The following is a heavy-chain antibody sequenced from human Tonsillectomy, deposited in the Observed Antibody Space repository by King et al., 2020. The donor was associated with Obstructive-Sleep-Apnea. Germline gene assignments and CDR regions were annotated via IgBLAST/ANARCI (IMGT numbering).Heavy chain of an antibody. CDR3: AKDRPGQYYGSGSYWD. Sequence: VQLVESGGGVVQPGRSLRLSCAASGFTFSSYGMHWVRQAPGKGLEWGAVISYDGSNKYYADSVKGRFTISRDNSKNTLYLQMNSLRAEDTAVYYCAKDRPGQYYGSGSYWDWGQGTLVTVSS. CDR1: GFTFSSYG. CDR2: ISYDGSNK. V-gene: IGHV3-30*18. D-gene: IGHD3-10*01. J-gene: IGHJ4*02.